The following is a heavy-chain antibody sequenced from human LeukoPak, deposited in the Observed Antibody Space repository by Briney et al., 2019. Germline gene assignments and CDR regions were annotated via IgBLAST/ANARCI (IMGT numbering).Heavy chain of an antibody. V-gene: IGHV3-23*01. CDR2: ISGSGDNT. CDR3: AKGGYIWGSYRLYAFDI. J-gene: IGHJ3*02. Sequence: GGSLRLSCAASGFTFSSYAMSWVRQAPGRGLQWVSAISGSGDNTYSADSVKGRFTISRDNSKNTLYLQMNSLRAEDTAVYSCAKGGYIWGSYRLYAFDIWGQGTMVTVSS. D-gene: IGHD3-16*02. CDR1: GFTFSSYA.